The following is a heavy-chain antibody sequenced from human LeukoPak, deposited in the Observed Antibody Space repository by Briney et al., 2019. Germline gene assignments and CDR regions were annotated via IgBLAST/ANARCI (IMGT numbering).Heavy chain of an antibody. V-gene: IGHV1-2*02. D-gene: IGHD2-2*01. CDR3: ARGGGYCSSTSCYRSWFDP. J-gene: IGHJ5*02. Sequence: ASVKVSCKASGYTFTGYYMHWVRQAPGQGLEWMGWINPNSGGTNYAQKFQGRVTMTRDTSISTAYMELSRLRSDDTAVYYCARGGGYCSSTSCYRSWFDPWGQGTLVTVSS. CDR2: INPNSGGT. CDR1: GYTFTGYY.